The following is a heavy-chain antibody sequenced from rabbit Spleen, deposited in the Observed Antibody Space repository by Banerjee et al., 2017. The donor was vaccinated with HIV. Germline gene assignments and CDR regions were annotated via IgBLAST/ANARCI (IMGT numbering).Heavy chain of an antibody. CDR3: AREFVGVIGWNFYL. D-gene: IGHD2-1*01. CDR2: INASTGKP. V-gene: IGHV1S45*01. Sequence: QEQLEESGGGLVKPEGSLTLTCKASGFSFSDRDVMCWVRQAPGKGLEWIACINASTGKPVYPTWAHGRFTIPRTSSTTVTLPMTSLTAADRATYFCAREFVGVIGWNFYLWGPGTLVT. J-gene: IGHJ4*01. CDR1: GFSFSDRDV.